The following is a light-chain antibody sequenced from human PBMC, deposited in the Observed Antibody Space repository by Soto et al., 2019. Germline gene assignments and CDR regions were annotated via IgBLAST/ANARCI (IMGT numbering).Light chain of an antibody. Sequence: DIQMTQSPSTLSASVGDIVTITCRASQSISTWLALYQQKPGKAPKLLIYDASSLESGVPSRFSGSGSGTEFTLTISSLQPDDFAPYYCQQYNSYSYTFGQGTKLEIK. J-gene: IGKJ2*01. V-gene: IGKV1-5*01. CDR2: DAS. CDR3: QQYNSYSYT. CDR1: QSISTW.